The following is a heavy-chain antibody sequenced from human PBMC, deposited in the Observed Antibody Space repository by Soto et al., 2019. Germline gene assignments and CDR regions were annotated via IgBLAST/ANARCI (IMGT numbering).Heavy chain of an antibody. J-gene: IGHJ3*01. CDR3: AKGFIVVVTVIRPDDAFDV. D-gene: IGHD2-21*02. Sequence: EVQLLESGGGLVQPGGSLRLSCAASGFTFGNFGMNWVRQAPGKGLEWVSGISGGGGSTYYADSVKGRFTISRDPSKNTIFLEMNSLRAEDTAVYYCAKGFIVVVTVIRPDDAFDVWAKGHWSPSLQ. CDR1: GFTFGNFG. V-gene: IGHV3-23*01. CDR2: ISGGGGST.